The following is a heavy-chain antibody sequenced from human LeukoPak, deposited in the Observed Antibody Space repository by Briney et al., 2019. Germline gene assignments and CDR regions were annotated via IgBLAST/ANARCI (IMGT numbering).Heavy chain of an antibody. J-gene: IGHJ4*02. CDR3: VRTPPNWGFDY. CDR1: GYTFTTHD. Sequence: APVKVSCKASGYTFTTHDINWVRQATGQGLEWLGWMSPNSGDTGYAQKFQGRVTMTSDSSISTAYMELSSLRSEDTAIYYCVRTPPNWGFDYWGQGTLVTVSS. V-gene: IGHV1-8*01. D-gene: IGHD7-27*01. CDR2: MSPNSGDT.